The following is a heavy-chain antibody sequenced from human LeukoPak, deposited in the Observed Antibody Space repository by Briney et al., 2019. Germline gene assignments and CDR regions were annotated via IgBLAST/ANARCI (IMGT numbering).Heavy chain of an antibody. J-gene: IGHJ6*02. D-gene: IGHD5-18*01. CDR3: ARDTAMPHYYYYGMDV. CDR2: IYHSGST. Sequence: SETLSLTCTVSGGSISSGGYYWRWIRQPPGKGLEWIGYIYHSGSTYYNPSLKSRVTISVDRSKNQFSLKLSSVTAADTAVYSCARDTAMPHYYYYGMDVWGQGTTVTVSS. CDR1: GGSISSGGYY. V-gene: IGHV4-30-2*01.